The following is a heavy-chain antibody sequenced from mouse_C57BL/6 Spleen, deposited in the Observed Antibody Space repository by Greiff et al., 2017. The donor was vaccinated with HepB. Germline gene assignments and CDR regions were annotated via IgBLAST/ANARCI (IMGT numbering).Heavy chain of an antibody. CDR1: GYAFSSSW. V-gene: IGHV1-82*01. CDR3: ARPRQLRLRDAMDY. Sequence: VQLQQSGPELVKPGASVKISCKASGYAFSSSWMNWVKQRPGKGLEWIGRIYPGDGDTNYNGKFKGKATLTAEKSSSTAYMQLSSLTSEDSAVYFCARPRQLRLRDAMDYWGQGTSVTVSS. CDR2: IYPGDGDT. D-gene: IGHD3-2*02. J-gene: IGHJ4*01.